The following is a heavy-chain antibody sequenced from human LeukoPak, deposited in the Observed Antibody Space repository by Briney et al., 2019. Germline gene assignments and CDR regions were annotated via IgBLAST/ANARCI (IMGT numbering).Heavy chain of an antibody. Sequence: GESLKISCEGSGYRFTNCWIGWVRQMPGKGLEWMGIIYPGDSDTRYSPSFQGQVTISADKSISTAYLQWSSLKASDTAMYYCARRYNWNQPNDYWGQGTLVTVSS. D-gene: IGHD1-20*01. V-gene: IGHV5-51*01. CDR3: ARRYNWNQPNDY. J-gene: IGHJ4*02. CDR2: IYPGDSDT. CDR1: GYRFTNCW.